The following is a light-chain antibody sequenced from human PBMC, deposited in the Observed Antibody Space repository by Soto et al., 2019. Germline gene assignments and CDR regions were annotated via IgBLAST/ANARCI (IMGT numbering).Light chain of an antibody. CDR3: QQSHSTPLT. J-gene: IGKJ4*01. CDR1: LRISKY. V-gene: IGKV1-39*01. CDR2: GAS. Sequence: DIQVIQSPSSLSASVGDRVTITCRASLRISKYLNWYQQKPGKAPKLLIYGASTLHSGVPSRFSGTGSGTDFTLIISSLQPEDSATYYCQQSHSTPLTFGGGTKLEI.